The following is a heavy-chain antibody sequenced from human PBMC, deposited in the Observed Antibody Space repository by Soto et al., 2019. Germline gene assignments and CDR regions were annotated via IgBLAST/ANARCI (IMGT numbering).Heavy chain of an antibody. J-gene: IGHJ4*02. CDR3: STWGRNGWYTGFF. CDR2: MNPNSGRT. V-gene: IGHV1-8*02. D-gene: IGHD6-19*01. Sequence: QVQLVQSGAEVRKPGASVKVSCKTSGYTFTDYDINWVRQAPGQGLEWVGRMNPNSGRTDYAQKLGGRVNMTRDISISTAYMELSSLGYDDTAVYFCSTWGRNGWYTGFFWGQGTLVTVSS. CDR1: GYTFTDYD.